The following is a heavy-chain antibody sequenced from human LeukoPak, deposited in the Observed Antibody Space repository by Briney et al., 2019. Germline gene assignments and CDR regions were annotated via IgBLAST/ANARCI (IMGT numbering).Heavy chain of an antibody. Sequence: PGGSLRLSCAASGFTFSTYWMHWVRQGPGKGLVWVSRIKTDGSSTNYADSVKGRFTTSRDNAKNTLYLQMNSLRVEDTAVYYCARASPERYGDFDIWGQGTMVTVSS. J-gene: IGHJ3*02. D-gene: IGHD4/OR15-4a*01. CDR1: GFTFSTYW. V-gene: IGHV3-74*01. CDR3: ARASPERYGDFDI. CDR2: IKTDGSST.